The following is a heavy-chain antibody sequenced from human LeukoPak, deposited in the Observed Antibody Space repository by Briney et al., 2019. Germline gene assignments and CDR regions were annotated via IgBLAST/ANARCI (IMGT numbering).Heavy chain of an antibody. J-gene: IGHJ4*02. CDR1: GFTFSSYA. CDR2: ISGSGGST. Sequence: GGSLRLSCAASGFTFSSYAMSWVRQAPGKGLEWVSAISGSGGSTYYANSVKGRFTISRDNSKNTLYLQMNSLRAEDTAVYYCAKDLGYGDYEDYWGQGTLVTVSS. CDR3: AKDLGYGDYEDY. V-gene: IGHV3-23*01. D-gene: IGHD4-17*01.